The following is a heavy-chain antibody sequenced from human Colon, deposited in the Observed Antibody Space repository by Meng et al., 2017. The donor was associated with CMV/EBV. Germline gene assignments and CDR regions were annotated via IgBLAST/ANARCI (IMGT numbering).Heavy chain of an antibody. V-gene: IGHV1-2*02. CDR1: GYTLTANH. J-gene: IGHJ4*02. CDR3: VRESWYFDF. D-gene: IGHD6-13*01. CDR2: IYPQDGGT. Sequence: QVLLSESGMEVKRPGAQVTGSCKTSGYTLTANHLHWVRQAPGQGLEWMGWIYPQDGGTYFAQKFQDRVTLTRDTSITTAYMELSGLTSDDTAIYYCVRESWYFDFWGEGTLVTVSS.